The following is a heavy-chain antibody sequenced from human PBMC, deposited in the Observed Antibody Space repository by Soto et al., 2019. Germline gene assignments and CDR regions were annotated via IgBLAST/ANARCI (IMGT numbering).Heavy chain of an antibody. J-gene: IGHJ3*02. CDR3: AWCSGGSCYSTAPIDAFDI. CDR1: GGTFSSYA. V-gene: IGHV1-69*12. Sequence: QVQLVQSGAEVKKPGSSVKVSCKASGGTFSSYAISWVRQAPGQGLEWMGGIIPIFGTANYAQKFQGRVTITADESTSRDYMELSRLRSEDTAVYYCAWCSGGSCYSTAPIDAFDIWGQGTMVTVSS. D-gene: IGHD2-15*01. CDR2: IIPIFGTA.